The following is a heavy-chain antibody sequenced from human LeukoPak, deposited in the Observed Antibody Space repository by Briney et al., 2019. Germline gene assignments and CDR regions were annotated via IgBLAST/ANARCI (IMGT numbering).Heavy chain of an antibody. Sequence: GGSLRLSCVASGFTFVNYAMSWVRQAPGKGLEWVSYITTSGRTIYYADSVKGRFTISRDNAKNSLYLQMNSLRAEDTAVYYCARGEDYGTNSFDYWGQGTLVTVSS. CDR3: ARGEDYGTNSFDY. CDR2: ITTSGRTI. CDR1: GFTFVNYA. D-gene: IGHD4-17*01. V-gene: IGHV3-11*04. J-gene: IGHJ4*02.